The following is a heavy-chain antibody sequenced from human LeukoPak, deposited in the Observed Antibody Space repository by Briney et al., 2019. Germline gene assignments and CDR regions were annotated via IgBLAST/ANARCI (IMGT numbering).Heavy chain of an antibody. CDR2: ISHTGSTM. J-gene: IGHJ6*02. V-gene: IGHV3-48*04. CDR1: GFRFSSYS. Sequence: PGGSLRLSCAASGFRFSSYSMNWVRQAPGKGLEWVSYISHTGSTMSYADSVKGRFTISRDNARNSLHLQMNSLRAEDTAVYYCAIPPLSGTGSSRPLAEMDVWDQGTTVTVSS. CDR3: AIPPLSGTGSSRPLAEMDV. D-gene: IGHD3-10*01.